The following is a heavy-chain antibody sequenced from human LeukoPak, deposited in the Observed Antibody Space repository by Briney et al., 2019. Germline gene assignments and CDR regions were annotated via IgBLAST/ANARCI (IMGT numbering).Heavy chain of an antibody. J-gene: IGHJ4*02. Sequence: GGSLRLSCAASGFTVSTNYVSWVRQAPGKGPEWVSLIHGGGGTYYADSVKGRFTISRDISKNTMYLQMNSLRADDTAVYYCAKDQRWESPHYLDSWGQGTLVTVSS. D-gene: IGHD1-26*01. V-gene: IGHV3-53*01. CDR1: GFTVSTNY. CDR3: AKDQRWESPHYLDS. CDR2: IHGGGGT.